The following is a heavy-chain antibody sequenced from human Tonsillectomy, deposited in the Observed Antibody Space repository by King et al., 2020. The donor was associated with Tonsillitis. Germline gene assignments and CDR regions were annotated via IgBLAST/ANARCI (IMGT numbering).Heavy chain of an antibody. CDR1: GFSLSTSGMC. CDR2: IDWDDDK. CDR3: ARILSSSDNYYYYMDV. V-gene: IGHV2-70*01. Sequence: VTLKESGPALVKPTQTLKLTCTFSGFSLSTSGMCVSWIRQPPGKALEWLALIDWDDDKYYSTSLKTRLTISKDTSKNQVVLTMTNMDPVDTATYYCARILSSSDNYYYYMDVWGKGTTVTVSS. D-gene: IGHD6-6*01. J-gene: IGHJ6*03.